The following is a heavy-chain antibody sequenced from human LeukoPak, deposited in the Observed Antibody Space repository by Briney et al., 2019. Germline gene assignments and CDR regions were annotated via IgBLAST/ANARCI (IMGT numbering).Heavy chain of an antibody. CDR1: GYSFRSYW. V-gene: IGHV5-51*01. D-gene: IGHD2-2*01. Sequence: GESLKISCKGTGYSFRSYWIGWVRPMPGKGMEWMGVIYPGDSRTRYNPSLQGQVTISVDKSINTAYLEWVSLKASDTAMYYCACRDLTSTWSYPWGQGTLVTVSS. CDR3: ACRDLTSTWSYP. J-gene: IGHJ5*02. CDR2: IYPGDSRT.